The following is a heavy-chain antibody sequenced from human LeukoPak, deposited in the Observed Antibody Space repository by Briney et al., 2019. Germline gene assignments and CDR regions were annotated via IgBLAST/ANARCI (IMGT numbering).Heavy chain of an antibody. Sequence: GGSLRLSCAASGFTFSSYAMSWVRQAPGKGLEWVSAISGSGGSTYYADSVKGRFTISRDNSKNTLYLQMNSLRAEDTAVYYCAKSPHGDFSSSWYDGWFDPWGQGTLVTVSS. D-gene: IGHD6-13*01. CDR2: ISGSGGST. V-gene: IGHV3-23*01. CDR3: AKSPHGDFSSSWYDGWFDP. CDR1: GFTFSSYA. J-gene: IGHJ5*02.